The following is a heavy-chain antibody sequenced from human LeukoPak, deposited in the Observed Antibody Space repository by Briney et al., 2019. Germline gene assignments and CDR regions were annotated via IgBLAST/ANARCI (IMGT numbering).Heavy chain of an antibody. CDR3: ARQAYFSSCYYAFDV. D-gene: IGHD6-13*01. V-gene: IGHV4-39*01. CDR2: IYYTGST. J-gene: IGHJ3*01. Sequence: PSETLSLTCSVSGGSISSSNYYWGWIRQPPGKGLEWIGIIYYTGSTYHNPSLRSRVTISVDTSKNQFSLKLSSVTAAETAVCYCARQAYFSSCYYAFDVWGRGTMVTASS. CDR1: GGSISSSNYY.